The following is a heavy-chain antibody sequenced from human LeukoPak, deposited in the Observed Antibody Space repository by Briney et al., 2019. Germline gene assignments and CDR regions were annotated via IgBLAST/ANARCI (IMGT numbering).Heavy chain of an antibody. J-gene: IGHJ4*02. Sequence: GGGPRLSSATPPFPLSTDATSGGRPAPHQGVEWGAFISYDGSNKYPADSVKGRFTISRDNSKNTLYLQMNSLRAEDTAVYYCAKDRAQWLVGLFDYWGQGTLVTVSS. CDR3: AKDRAQWLVGLFDY. CDR2: ISYDGSNK. CDR1: PFPLSTDA. D-gene: IGHD6-19*01. V-gene: IGHV3-30*18.